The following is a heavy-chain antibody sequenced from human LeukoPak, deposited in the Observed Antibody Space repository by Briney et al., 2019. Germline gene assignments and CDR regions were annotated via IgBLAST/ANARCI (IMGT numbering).Heavy chain of an antibody. Sequence: HPGGALRLSCAASGFTFSTYSMSWVRRAPGKGLEWVSAISGSGGSTYYADSVKGRFTISRDNSKNTLYLQINSLRAEDTAIYYCAKDRRNWGSRVDYWGQGTLVTVSS. D-gene: IGHD7-27*01. CDR1: GFTFSTYS. CDR3: AKDRRNWGSRVDY. J-gene: IGHJ4*02. CDR2: ISGSGGST. V-gene: IGHV3-23*01.